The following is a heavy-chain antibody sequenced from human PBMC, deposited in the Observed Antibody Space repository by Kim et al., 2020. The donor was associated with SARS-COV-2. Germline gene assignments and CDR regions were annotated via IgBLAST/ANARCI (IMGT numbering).Heavy chain of an antibody. V-gene: IGHV3-53*01. Sequence: GGSLRLSCAASGFTVSSNYMSWVRQAPGKGLEWVSVIYSGGSTYYADSVKGRFTISRDNSKNTLYLQMNSLRAEDTAVYYCAREGTIFGVVTPSDYYGMDVWGQGTTVTVSS. CDR2: IYSGGST. CDR1: GFTVSSNY. D-gene: IGHD3-3*01. J-gene: IGHJ6*02. CDR3: AREGTIFGVVTPSDYYGMDV.